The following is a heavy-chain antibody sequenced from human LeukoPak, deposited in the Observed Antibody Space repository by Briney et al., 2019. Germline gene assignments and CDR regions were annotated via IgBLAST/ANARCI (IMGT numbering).Heavy chain of an antibody. Sequence: ASVKVSCKASGYTFTGYYMHWVRQAPGQGLEWMGWINPNSGGTNYAQKFQGRVTMTRDTSISTAYMELSRLRSDDTAVYYRARVHGSGSYQPFDYWGQGTLVTVSS. V-gene: IGHV1-2*02. CDR3: ARVHGSGSYQPFDY. D-gene: IGHD3-10*01. CDR1: GYTFTGYY. CDR2: INPNSGGT. J-gene: IGHJ4*02.